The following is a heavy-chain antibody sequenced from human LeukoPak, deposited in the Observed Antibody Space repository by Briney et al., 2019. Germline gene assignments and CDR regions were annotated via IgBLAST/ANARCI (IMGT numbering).Heavy chain of an antibody. CDR2: ISYDGSNK. CDR3: AKEYYYGSGSYYNS. Sequence: GGSLRLSCAASGFTFSSYGMHWVRQAPGKGLEWVAVISYDGSNKYYADSVKGRFTISRDNSKNTLYLQMNSLRAEDTAVYYCAKEYYYGSGSYYNSWGQGTLVTVSS. V-gene: IGHV3-30*18. J-gene: IGHJ4*02. CDR1: GFTFSSYG. D-gene: IGHD3-10*01.